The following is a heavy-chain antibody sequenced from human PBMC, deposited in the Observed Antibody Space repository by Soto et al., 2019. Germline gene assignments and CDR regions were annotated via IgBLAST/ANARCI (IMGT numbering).Heavy chain of an antibody. CDR1: GFTFTSSA. CDR3: AAPLFASSGYPAYYYYGMDV. Sequence: GASVKVSCKASGFTFTSSAVQWVRQARGQRLEWIGWIVVGSGNTNYAQKFQERVTITRDMSTSTAYMELSSLRSEDTAVYYCAAPLFASSGYPAYYYYGMDVWGQGTTVTVSS. CDR2: IVVGSGNT. J-gene: IGHJ6*02. V-gene: IGHV1-58*01. D-gene: IGHD3-22*01.